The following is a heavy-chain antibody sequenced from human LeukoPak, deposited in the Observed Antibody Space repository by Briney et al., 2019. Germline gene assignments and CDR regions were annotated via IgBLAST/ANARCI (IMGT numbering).Heavy chain of an antibody. CDR1: GGSISSGGYY. Sequence: PSQTLSLTCTVSGGSISSGGYYWSWIRQHPGKGLEWIGYNYYSGSAYYNPSLKSRVTISVDTSKNQFSLRLSSVPGADPAVYHCARERLTLRAFDIWGQGTMVTVSS. J-gene: IGHJ3*02. CDR3: ARERLTLRAFDI. V-gene: IGHV4-31*03. CDR2: NYYSGSA. D-gene: IGHD1-1*01.